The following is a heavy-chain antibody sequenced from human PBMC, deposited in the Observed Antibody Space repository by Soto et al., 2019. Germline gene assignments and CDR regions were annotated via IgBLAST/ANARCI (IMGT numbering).Heavy chain of an antibody. CDR2: ISAYNGNT. V-gene: IGHV1-18*01. CDR3: ARDSPLYYDSSGYYRTWDY. CDR1: GYTFTSYG. Sequence: ASVKVSCKASGYTFTSYGISWVRQAPEQGLEWMGWISAYNGNTNYAQKLQGRVTMTTDTSTSTAYMELRSLRSDDTAVYYCARDSPLYYDSSGYYRTWDYWGQGTLVTVSS. D-gene: IGHD3-22*01. J-gene: IGHJ4*02.